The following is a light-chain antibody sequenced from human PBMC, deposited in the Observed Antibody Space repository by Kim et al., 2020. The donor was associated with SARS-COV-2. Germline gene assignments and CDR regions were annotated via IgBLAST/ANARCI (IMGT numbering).Light chain of an antibody. V-gene: IGKV3-15*01. CDR1: QNINTN. J-gene: IGKJ1*01. Sequence: ASLSVSPGERATLSCSASQNINTNLAWYQQKPGQAPRLLIYGASTRATGIPARFSGSGSGTEFTLTISSLQSEDFAIYYCQQSGTFGQGTKVDIK. CDR2: GAS. CDR3: QQSGT.